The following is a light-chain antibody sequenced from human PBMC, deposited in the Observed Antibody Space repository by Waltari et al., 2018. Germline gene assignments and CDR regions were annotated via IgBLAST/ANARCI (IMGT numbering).Light chain of an antibody. CDR3: QQSYNIPPS. J-gene: IGKJ1*01. CDR2: AAS. Sequence: DIQMTQSPSSLSASVGDTVTITCLASQSIGSFLNWHQQKPGKAPKLLIYAASTLESGVPSRFSGRESGTDFTLTITSLHPEDFATYYCQQSYNIPPSFGQGTKVEIK. CDR1: QSIGSF. V-gene: IGKV1-39*01.